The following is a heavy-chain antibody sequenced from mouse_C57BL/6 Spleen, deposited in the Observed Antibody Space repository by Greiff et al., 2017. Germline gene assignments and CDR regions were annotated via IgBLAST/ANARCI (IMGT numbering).Heavy chain of an antibody. CDR3: ARESDAYYYAMDY. J-gene: IGHJ4*01. V-gene: IGHV1-82*01. Sequence: QVQLQQSGPELVKPGASVKISCKASGYAFSSSWMNWVKQRPGKGLEWIGRIYPGDGDTNYNGKFKGKATLTADKSSSTAYMQLSSLTSEDSAVYFCARESDAYYYAMDYWGQGTSVTVSS. CDR2: IYPGDGDT. CDR1: GYAFSSSW.